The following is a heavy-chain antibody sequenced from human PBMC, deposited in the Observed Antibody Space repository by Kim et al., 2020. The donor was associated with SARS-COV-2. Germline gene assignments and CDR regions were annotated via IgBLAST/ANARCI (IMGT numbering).Heavy chain of an antibody. CDR3: AKDIKSKVDWLRPVYFDY. V-gene: IGHV3-9*01. Sequence: KGRFTISRDNAKNSLYLQMNSLRAEDTALYYCAKDIKSKVDWLRPVYFDYWGQGTLVTVSS. J-gene: IGHJ4*02. D-gene: IGHD5-12*01.